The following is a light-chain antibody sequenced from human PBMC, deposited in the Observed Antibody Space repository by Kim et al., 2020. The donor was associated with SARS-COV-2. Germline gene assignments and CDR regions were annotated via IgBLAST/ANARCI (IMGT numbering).Light chain of an antibody. CDR1: RGDAGRA. CDR2: VNSDGSH. V-gene: IGLV4-69*02. CDR3: QTWGPGIRV. Sequence: AAVKLTGTLSRGDAGRANAWHPQQPEKGPRYLMKVNSDGSHTKGDGIPDRFSGSSSGAERYLTISSPQSEDEADYYCQTWGPGIRVFGGGTQLTVL. J-gene: IGLJ3*02.